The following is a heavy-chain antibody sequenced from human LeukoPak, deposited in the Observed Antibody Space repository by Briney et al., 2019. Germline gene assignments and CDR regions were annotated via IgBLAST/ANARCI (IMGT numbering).Heavy chain of an antibody. D-gene: IGHD3-10*01. Sequence: GGSLRLSCAASGFTFSSYAMSWVRQAPGKGLEWVSAISGSGGSTYYADSVKGRFTISRGNSKSTLYLQMNSLRAEDTAVYYCAKYQWFGELSYYYYGMDVWGQGTTVTVSS. J-gene: IGHJ6*02. V-gene: IGHV3-23*01. CDR3: AKYQWFGELSYYYYGMDV. CDR1: GFTFSSYA. CDR2: ISGSGGST.